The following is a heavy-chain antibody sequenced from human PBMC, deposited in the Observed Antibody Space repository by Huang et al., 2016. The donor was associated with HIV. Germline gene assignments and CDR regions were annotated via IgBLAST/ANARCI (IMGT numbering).Heavy chain of an antibody. CDR3: ARDPKYHRIGYYRQRRGIDI. J-gene: IGHJ3*02. V-gene: IGHV1-18*01. CDR1: GYTFTSSG. CDR2: ISSYSGDT. D-gene: IGHD3-22*01. Sequence: QIQLMQSGPELKQPGASVKVSCQASGYTFTSSGITWVRQAPGQGPEWMGGISSYSGDTEYAQKFQGRVTLTTDTATNIAYMELRSLRSDDTAKYYCARDPKYHRIGYYRQRRGIDIWGQGTMVIVSS.